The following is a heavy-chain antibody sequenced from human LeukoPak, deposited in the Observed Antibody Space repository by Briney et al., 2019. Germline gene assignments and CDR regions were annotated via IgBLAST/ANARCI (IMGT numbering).Heavy chain of an antibody. Sequence: NPSQTLSLTCTVSGGSISSGSYYWSWIRQPAGKGLEWIGRIYTSGSTNYNPSLKSRVTISVDTSKNQFSLKLSSVTAADTAVYYCARSGWSDAFDIWGQGTMVTVSS. J-gene: IGHJ3*02. CDR2: IYTSGST. D-gene: IGHD2-15*01. CDR1: GGSISSGSYY. V-gene: IGHV4-61*02. CDR3: ARSGWSDAFDI.